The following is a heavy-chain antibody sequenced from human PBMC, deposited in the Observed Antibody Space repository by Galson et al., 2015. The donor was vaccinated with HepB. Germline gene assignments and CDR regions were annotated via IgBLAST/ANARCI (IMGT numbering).Heavy chain of an antibody. CDR3: ARAFNDYSDYGWDY. D-gene: IGHD4-11*01. CDR2: IYYTGTT. V-gene: IGHV4-61*01. CDR1: GGSVRSGSSY. J-gene: IGHJ4*02. Sequence: CTVSGGSVRSGSSYWSWIRQAPGKGLEWIGYIYYTGTTNYNPSLKSRVTISGDTSQFSLRQFSLKLRSVTAADTAVYYCARAFNDYSDYGWDYWGQGILVTVSS.